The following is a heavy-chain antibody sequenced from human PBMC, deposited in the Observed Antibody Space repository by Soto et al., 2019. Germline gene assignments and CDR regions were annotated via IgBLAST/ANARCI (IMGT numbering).Heavy chain of an antibody. CDR3: ARGEDAFFYYGLDV. J-gene: IGHJ6*02. Sequence: PSETLSLTCTVSCGSITSSYWSWIRRPPGKGLEWIAYIYDTGISGYTPSTSYNPSLKSRVTMSVDTSKSQFSLKLSSVTAADTAVYYCARGEDAFFYYGLDVWGQVITVTVSS. CDR2: IYDTGISGYTPST. V-gene: IGHV4-59*01. CDR1: CGSITSSY.